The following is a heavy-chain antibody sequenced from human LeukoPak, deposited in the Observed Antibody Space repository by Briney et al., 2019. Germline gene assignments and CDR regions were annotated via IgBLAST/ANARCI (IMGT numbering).Heavy chain of an antibody. V-gene: IGHV3-66*02. D-gene: IGHD3-10*01. J-gene: IGHJ6*03. CDR3: ARGRYDYGSGSYYYYYMDV. CDR1: GFPVSINS. Sequence: PGGSLRLSCTVSGFPVSINSMSWVRQAPGKGLEWVSFIYSGGNTHYSDSVKGRFTISRDNSKNTLYLQMNSLRAEDTAVYYCARGRYDYGSGSYYYYYMDVWGKGTTVTVSS. CDR2: IYSGGNT.